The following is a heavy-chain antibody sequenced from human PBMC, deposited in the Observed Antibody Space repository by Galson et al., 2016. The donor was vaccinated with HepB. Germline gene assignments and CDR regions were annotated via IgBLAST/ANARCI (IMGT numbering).Heavy chain of an antibody. D-gene: IGHD3-3*01. CDR1: GFTFYSYA. CDR2: VTGSGGST. V-gene: IGHV3-23*01. J-gene: IGHJ3*02. CDR3: AKEIVEWHGAFDT. Sequence: SLRLSCAASGFTFYSYAMSWVRQAPGKGLEWVSAVTGSGGSTHYADSVKGRFTISRDNSKNTLYLQMNSLRAEDTAVYYCAKEIVEWHGAFDTWGQGALVSVSS.